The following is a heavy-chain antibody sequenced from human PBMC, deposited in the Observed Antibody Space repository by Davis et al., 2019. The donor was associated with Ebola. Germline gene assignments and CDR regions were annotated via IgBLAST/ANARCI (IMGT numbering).Heavy chain of an antibody. Sequence: ASVKVSCKASGDTFTNYGISWVRQAPGQGLEWMGWISVYNGKTNYAQKLQGRVTMTTDTSTSTAYMELSRLRSDDTAVYYCARVGVGDGYFDYWGQGTLVTVSS. D-gene: IGHD2-15*01. CDR2: ISVYNGKT. V-gene: IGHV1-18*04. CDR1: GDTFTNYG. J-gene: IGHJ4*02. CDR3: ARVGVGDGYFDY.